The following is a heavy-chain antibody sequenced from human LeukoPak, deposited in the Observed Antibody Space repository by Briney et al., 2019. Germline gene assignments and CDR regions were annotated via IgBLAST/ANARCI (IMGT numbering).Heavy chain of an antibody. CDR2: TYYSGNT. Sequence: PSETLSLTCTVSGGSMSSYYWSWIRQPPGKGLESIGYTYYSGNTNCNPSLKSRVTISVDTSKNQFSLKVSSVTAADTAVYYCARVFHDSSGYPFDYWGQGTLVTVSS. CDR3: ARVFHDSSGYPFDY. CDR1: GGSMSSYY. J-gene: IGHJ4*02. D-gene: IGHD3-22*01. V-gene: IGHV4-59*01.